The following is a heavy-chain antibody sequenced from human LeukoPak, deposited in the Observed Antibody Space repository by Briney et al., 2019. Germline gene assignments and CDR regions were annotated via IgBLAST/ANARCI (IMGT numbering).Heavy chain of an antibody. D-gene: IGHD3-10*01. CDR3: ARDMSYYGSGRSGTGAFDI. J-gene: IGHJ3*02. V-gene: IGHV1-2*04. Sequence: ASVKVSCKASGYTFTGSYMHWVRHAPGQGLEWMGWIDPNNGGTNYAQKFQGWVTMTRDTSISTAYMDLSRLRSDDTAVYYCARDMSYYGSGRSGTGAFDIWGQGTMVTVSS. CDR2: IDPNNGGT. CDR1: GYTFTGSY.